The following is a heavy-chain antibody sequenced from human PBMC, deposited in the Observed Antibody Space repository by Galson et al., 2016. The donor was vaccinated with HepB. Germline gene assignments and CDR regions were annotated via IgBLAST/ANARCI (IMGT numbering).Heavy chain of an antibody. CDR2: ISGSGAST. J-gene: IGHJ1*01. V-gene: IGHV3-23*01. Sequence: SLRLSCAASGFTFSNYDMSWVRQAPGRGLEWVSGISGSGASTTYADSVKGRFTISRDDSKNTLYLQMNSLRAEDTAVYYCARDRNSGSFYAYFQHWGQGTLVTVSS. CDR3: ARDRNSGSFYAYFQH. CDR1: GFTFSNYD. D-gene: IGHD1-26*01.